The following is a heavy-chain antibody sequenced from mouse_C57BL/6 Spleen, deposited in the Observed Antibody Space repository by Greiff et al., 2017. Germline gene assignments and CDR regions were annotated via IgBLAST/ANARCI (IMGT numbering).Heavy chain of an antibody. J-gene: IGHJ2*01. CDR1: GYTFTSYW. CDR3: ARSDGYYVGEFDY. CDR2: INPSNGGT. Sequence: VQLQQPGTELVKPGASVKLSCKASGYTFTSYWMHWVKQRPGQGLEWIGNINPSNGGTNYNEKFKSKATLTVDKSSSTAYMQLSSLTSEDSAVYYCARSDGYYVGEFDYRGQGTTLTVSS. D-gene: IGHD2-3*01. V-gene: IGHV1-53*01.